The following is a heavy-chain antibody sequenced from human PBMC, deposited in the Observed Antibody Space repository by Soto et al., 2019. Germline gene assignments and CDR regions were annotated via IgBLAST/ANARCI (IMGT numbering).Heavy chain of an antibody. Sequence: GGSLRLSCAASGFTFDDYTMHWVRQAPGKGLEWVSLISWDGGSTYYADSVKGRFTISRDNSKNSLYLQMNSLRTEDTALYYCAKVGIAARQPYYYYGMDVWGQGTTVTVSS. CDR3: AKVGIAARQPYYYYGMDV. CDR2: ISWDGGST. D-gene: IGHD6-6*01. CDR1: GFTFDDYT. J-gene: IGHJ6*02. V-gene: IGHV3-43*01.